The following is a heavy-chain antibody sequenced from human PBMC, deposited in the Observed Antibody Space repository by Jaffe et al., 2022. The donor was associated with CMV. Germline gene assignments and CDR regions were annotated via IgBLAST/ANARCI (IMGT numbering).Heavy chain of an antibody. J-gene: IGHJ3*02. V-gene: IGHV1-2*02. CDR2: INPNSGGT. CDR3: ARELYGDYATAAFDI. CDR1: GYTFTGYY. Sequence: QVQLVQSGAEVKKPGASVKVSCKASGYTFTGYYMHWVRQAPGQGLEWMGWINPNSGGTNYAQKFQGRVTMTRDTSISTAYMELSRLRSDDTAVYYCARELYGDYATAAFDIWGQGTMVTVSS. D-gene: IGHD4-17*01.